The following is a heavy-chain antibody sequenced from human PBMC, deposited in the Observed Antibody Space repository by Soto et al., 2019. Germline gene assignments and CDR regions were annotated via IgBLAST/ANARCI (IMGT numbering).Heavy chain of an antibody. D-gene: IGHD2-8*01. CDR1: GFTFDSPYSHG. CDR2: ISSNGANT. V-gene: IGHV3-23*01. J-gene: IGHJ4*01. CDR3: VSWVSAHFDY. Sequence: PGGSLRLSCAASGFTFDSPYSHGMSWVRQSPGKGPEWVSTISSNGANTHYAESVRGRFTISKDASRNTVHPHMNSLRAEDTATYFCVSWVSAHFDYWGHGTPVTVSS.